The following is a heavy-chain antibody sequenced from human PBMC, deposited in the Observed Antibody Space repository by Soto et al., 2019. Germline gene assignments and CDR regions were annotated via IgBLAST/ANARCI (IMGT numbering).Heavy chain of an antibody. V-gene: IGHV3-74*01. CDR2: INSDGSST. CDR3: AREGFWSGYYSATDAFDI. D-gene: IGHD3-3*01. J-gene: IGHJ3*02. CDR1: GFNFRSHG. Sequence: VPKRLPYAASGFNFRSHGMHGVRQAPGKGLVWVSRINSDGSSTSYADSVKGRFTISRDNAKNTLYLQMNSLRAEDTAVYYFAREGFWSGYYSATDAFDIWGQGTMVTVSS.